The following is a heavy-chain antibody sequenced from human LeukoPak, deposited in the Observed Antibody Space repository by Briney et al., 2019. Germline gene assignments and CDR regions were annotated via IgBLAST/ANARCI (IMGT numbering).Heavy chain of an antibody. Sequence: GGSLRLSCAASGFNFFSYAMHWVRQAPGKGLEWVAVMSFDGGSTEYADSVKGRFTISRDNYKNTLYLQMNSLRPEDTAVYYCARDSSGWSYFDYWGQGTLVTVSS. D-gene: IGHD6-19*01. CDR1: GFNFFSYA. CDR3: ARDSSGWSYFDY. V-gene: IGHV3-30-3*01. CDR2: MSFDGGST. J-gene: IGHJ4*02.